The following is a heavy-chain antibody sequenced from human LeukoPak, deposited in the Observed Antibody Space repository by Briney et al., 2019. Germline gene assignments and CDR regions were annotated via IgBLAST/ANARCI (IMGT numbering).Heavy chain of an antibody. CDR1: GGSISSGSYY. CDR3: ARTVKRYYYYYYMDV. CDR2: IYTSGST. D-gene: IGHD1-1*01. J-gene: IGHJ6*03. Sequence: SETLSLTCSVSGGSISSGSYYWSWIRQPAGKGLEWIGRIYTSGSTNYNPSLKSRFTISVDTSKNQFSLKLSSVTAAGTAVYYCARTVKRYYYYYYMDVWGKGTTVTVSS. V-gene: IGHV4-61*02.